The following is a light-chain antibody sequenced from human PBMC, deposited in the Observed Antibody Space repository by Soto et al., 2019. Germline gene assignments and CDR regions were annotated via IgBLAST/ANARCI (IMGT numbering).Light chain of an antibody. CDR1: SSNIGAGYD. J-gene: IGLJ3*02. CDR3: GTWDSDLSAEV. V-gene: IGLV1-40*01. Sequence: QSVLTQPPSVSGAPGQRVTISCTGSSSNIGAGYDVHWYQQLPGTVPKLLIYDNSNRPSGVPDRFSGSKSGSSATLGVTGLQTGDEADYYCGTWDSDLSAEVFGGGTKLTVL. CDR2: DNS.